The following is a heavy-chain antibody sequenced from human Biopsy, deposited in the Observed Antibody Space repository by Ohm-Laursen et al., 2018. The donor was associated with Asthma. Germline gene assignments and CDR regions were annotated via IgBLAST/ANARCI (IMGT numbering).Heavy chain of an antibody. J-gene: IGHJ6*02. Sequence: SVKVSCKPSGYTFTSYYMHWVRQAPGQGLEWMGIINPSGGSTSYAQKFQGRVTITADESTSTAYMELTSLRKEDTAVYYCARGGYYGDRRHHNGLDVWGQGTTVTVSS. D-gene: IGHD4-17*01. CDR1: GYTFTSYY. V-gene: IGHV1-46*01. CDR2: INPSGGST. CDR3: ARGGYYGDRRHHNGLDV.